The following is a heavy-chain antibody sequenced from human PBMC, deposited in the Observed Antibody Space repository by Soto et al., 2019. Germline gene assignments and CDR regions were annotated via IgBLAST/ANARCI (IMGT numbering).Heavy chain of an antibody. CDR1: GFSLSTIDVG. V-gene: IGHV2-5*02. D-gene: IGHD2-15*01. CDR2: IYWDDYK. Sequence: QITLKESGPTLLKPTQTLTLTCTFSGFSLSTIDVGVGWIRQPPGKAPEWLGMIYWDDYKHYSPSLQSRPTITPDPSTTPVVLTMTNMDPVDTATYFCAPKAALGAFDYWGQGTLVTVSS. J-gene: IGHJ4*02. CDR3: APKAALGAFDY.